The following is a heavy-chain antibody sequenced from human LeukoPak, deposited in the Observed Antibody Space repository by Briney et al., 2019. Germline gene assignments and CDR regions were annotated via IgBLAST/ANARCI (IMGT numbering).Heavy chain of an antibody. CDR2: ISSSSCYI. CDR1: GFTFSSYS. CDR3: ARDNTYDYVWGSYRYPDY. J-gene: IGHJ4*02. Sequence: GGSLRLSCAASGFTFSSYSMNWVRQAPGKGLEWVSSISSSSCYIYYADSVKGRFTISRDNAKNSLYLQMNSLRAEDTAVYYCARDNTYDYVWGSYRYPDYWGQGTLVTVSS. V-gene: IGHV3-21*01. D-gene: IGHD3-16*02.